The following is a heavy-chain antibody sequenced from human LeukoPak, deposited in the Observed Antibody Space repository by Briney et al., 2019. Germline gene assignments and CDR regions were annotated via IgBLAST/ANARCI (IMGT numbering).Heavy chain of an antibody. CDR1: GGSISSSSYY. CDR3: ARGIAAAATGYFDY. CDR2: IYYSGST. D-gene: IGHD6-13*01. J-gene: IGHJ4*02. Sequence: SSETLSLTCTVSGGSISSSSYYWGWIRQPPGKGLEWIGSIYYSGSTYYNPSLKSRVTISVDTSKNQFSLKLSSVTAADTAVYYCARGIAAAATGYFDYWGQGTLVTVSS. V-gene: IGHV4-39*01.